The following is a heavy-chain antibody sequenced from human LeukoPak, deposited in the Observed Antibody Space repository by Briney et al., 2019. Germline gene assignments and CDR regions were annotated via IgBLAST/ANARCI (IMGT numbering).Heavy chain of an antibody. D-gene: IGHD7-27*01. CDR1: GFTFTSYW. V-gene: IGHV3-7*01. CDR3: ARDLNWETY. CDR2: IKTDGSQI. Sequence: GGSLRLSCAASGFTFTSYWMTWVRQAPGKGLEWVANIKTDGSQIYYVDSVKGRFTISRDNAKNPLYLQMNSLRAEDTAVYYCARDLNWETYWGQGTLVSVSS. J-gene: IGHJ4*02.